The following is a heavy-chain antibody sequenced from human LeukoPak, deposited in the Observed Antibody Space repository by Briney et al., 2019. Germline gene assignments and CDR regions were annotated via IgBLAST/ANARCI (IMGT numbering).Heavy chain of an antibody. V-gene: IGHV3-11*01. CDR3: AKDGSGVLEYFQH. CDR2: IGGSGSAI. CDR1: GFTFSDYY. D-gene: IGHD2-8*01. J-gene: IGHJ1*01. Sequence: GGSLRLSCAVSGFTFSDYYMNWIRQAPGKGLEWISYIGGSGSAIYYADSVKGRYTISRDNAKNSLYLQMNSLRAEDTALYYCAKDGSGVLEYFQHWGQGTLVTVSS.